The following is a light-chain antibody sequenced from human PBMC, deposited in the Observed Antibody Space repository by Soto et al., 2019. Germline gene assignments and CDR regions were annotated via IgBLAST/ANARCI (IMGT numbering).Light chain of an antibody. CDR2: DVS. CDR1: SSDVGSYNY. CDR3: SSSTAGSTHVV. J-gene: IGLJ2*01. Sequence: QSALTQPPSVSGSPGQSITISCTGTSSDVGSYNYVSWYQQYPGKAPKLMIYDVSNRPSGVSYRFSGSKSGNTASLTTSGLQADDDADYYCSSSTAGSTHVVFGGGTKVTVL. V-gene: IGLV2-14*01.